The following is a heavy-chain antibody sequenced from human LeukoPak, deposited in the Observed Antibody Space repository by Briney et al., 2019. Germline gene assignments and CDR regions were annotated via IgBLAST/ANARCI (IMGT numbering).Heavy chain of an antibody. J-gene: IGHJ3*02. V-gene: IGHV1-69-2*01. CDR2: VDPEDGET. Sequence: ASVTVSCKVSGYTFTDYYMHWVQQAPGKGLEWMGLVDPEDGETIYAEKFQGRVTITADTSTDTAYMELSSLRSEDTAVYYCATVPTEWELLLENDAFDIWGQGTMVTVSS. CDR3: ATVPTEWELLLENDAFDI. CDR1: GYTFTDYY. D-gene: IGHD1-26*01.